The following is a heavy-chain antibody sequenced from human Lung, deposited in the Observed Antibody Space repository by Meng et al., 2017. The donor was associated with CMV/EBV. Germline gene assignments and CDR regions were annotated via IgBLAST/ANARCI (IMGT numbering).Heavy chain of an antibody. Sequence: GESXKISXAASGFTFSSYSMNWVRQAPGKGLEWVSYISSSSSTIYYADSVKGRFTISRDNAKNSLYLQMNSLRAEDTAVYYCARDFPTDDFWSGYYPGYYGMDVWGQGXTVTVSS. CDR2: ISSSSSTI. D-gene: IGHD3-3*01. CDR3: ARDFPTDDFWSGYYPGYYGMDV. J-gene: IGHJ6*02. V-gene: IGHV3-48*04. CDR1: GFTFSSYS.